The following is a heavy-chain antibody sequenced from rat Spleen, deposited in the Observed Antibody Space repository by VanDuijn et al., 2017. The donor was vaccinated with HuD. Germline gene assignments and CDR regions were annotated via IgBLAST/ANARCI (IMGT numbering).Heavy chain of an antibody. V-gene: IGHV5S10*01. Sequence: EVQLVESGGGLVQPGRSLKLSCAASGFTFSHYDMAWVRQAPTKGLEWVATILDDGFSTYYRDSVKGRFTISRDNAKGTLYLQMDSLTSEDTATYYCATPLFDYWGQGVMVTVSS. CDR1: GFTFSHYD. CDR3: ATPLFDY. J-gene: IGHJ2*01. CDR2: ILDDGFST.